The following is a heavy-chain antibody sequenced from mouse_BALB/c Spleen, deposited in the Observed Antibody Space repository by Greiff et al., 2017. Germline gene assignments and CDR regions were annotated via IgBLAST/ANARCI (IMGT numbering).Heavy chain of an antibody. D-gene: IGHD1-1*01. J-gene: IGHJ3*01. V-gene: IGHV14-3*02. Sequence: EVKLVESGAELVKPGASVKLSCTASGFNIKDTYMHWVKQRPEQGLEWIGRIDPANGNTKYDPKFQGKATITADTSSNTAYLQLSSLTSEDTAVYYCTPYYGSPGWFAYWGQGTLVTVSA. CDR2: IDPANGNT. CDR3: TPYYGSPGWFAY. CDR1: GFNIKDTY.